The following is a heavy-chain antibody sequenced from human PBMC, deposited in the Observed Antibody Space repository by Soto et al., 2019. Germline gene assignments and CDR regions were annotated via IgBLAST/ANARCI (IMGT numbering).Heavy chain of an antibody. D-gene: IGHD2-2*01. J-gene: IGHJ4*02. Sequence: LSLTCTVSGGSISSGGYYWSWIRQHPGKGLEWIGYIYYSGSTYYNPSLKSRVTISVDTSKNQFSLKLSSVTAADTAVYYCAITYCSSTSCRIDYWGQGTLVTVSS. V-gene: IGHV4-31*03. CDR2: IYYSGST. CDR1: GGSISSGGYY. CDR3: AITYCSSTSCRIDY.